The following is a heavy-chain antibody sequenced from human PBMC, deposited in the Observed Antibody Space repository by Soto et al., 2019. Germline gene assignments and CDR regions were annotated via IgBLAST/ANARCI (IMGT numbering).Heavy chain of an antibody. D-gene: IGHD3-10*01. CDR1: GGSISSSGYY. CDR2: IYYSGST. Sequence: SETLSLTCTVSGGSISSSGYYWSWIRQHPGKGLEWIGYIYYSGSTYYNPSLKSRVTISVDTSKNQFSLKLSSVTAADTAVYYCAGLKFGELLYQFDYYYYYGMDVWGQGTTVTVSS. CDR3: AGLKFGELLYQFDYYYYYGMDV. V-gene: IGHV4-31*03. J-gene: IGHJ6*02.